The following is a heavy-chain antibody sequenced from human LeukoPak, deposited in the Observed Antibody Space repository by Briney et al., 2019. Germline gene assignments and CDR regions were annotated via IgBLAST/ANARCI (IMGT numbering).Heavy chain of an antibody. V-gene: IGHV1-69*05. Sequence: SVKVSCKASGGTFSSYAISWVRQAPGQGLEWMGRVIPIFGTANYAQKFQGRVTITTDESTSTAYMELSSLRSEDTAVYYCARDRWAARANVNWFDPWGQGTLVTVSS. CDR2: VIPIFGTA. J-gene: IGHJ5*02. CDR1: GGTFSSYA. D-gene: IGHD5-18*01. CDR3: ARDRWAARANVNWFDP.